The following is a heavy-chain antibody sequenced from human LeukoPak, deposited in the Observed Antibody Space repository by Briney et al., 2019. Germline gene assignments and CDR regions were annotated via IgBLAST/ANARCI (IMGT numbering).Heavy chain of an antibody. V-gene: IGHV4-34*01. D-gene: IGHD2-2*01. CDR1: GGSFSGYY. J-gene: IGHJ3*02. Sequence: SETLSLTCAVYGGSFSGYYWSWIRQPPGKGLEWIGEINHSGSTNYNPSLKSRVTISVDTSKNQFSLKLSSVTAADTAVYYCARHVVVVPAAMDDAFNIWGQGTMVTVSS. CDR3: ARHVVVVPAAMDDAFNI. CDR2: INHSGST.